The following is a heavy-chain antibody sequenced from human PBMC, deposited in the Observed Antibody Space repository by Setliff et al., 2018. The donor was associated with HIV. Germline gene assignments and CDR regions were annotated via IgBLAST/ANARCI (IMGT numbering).Heavy chain of an antibody. CDR1: EFTFSDSW. CDR2: INSDGSTT. CDR3: HRFMDV. J-gene: IGHJ6*03. V-gene: IGHV3-74*01. Sequence: GGSLRLSCEASEFTFSDSWMHWVRQVPGQGLVWVSTINSDGSTTSYADSVKGRFTISRDNARNTLYLQMSGLRAEDSAVYYCHRFMDVWGKGTTVTVSS.